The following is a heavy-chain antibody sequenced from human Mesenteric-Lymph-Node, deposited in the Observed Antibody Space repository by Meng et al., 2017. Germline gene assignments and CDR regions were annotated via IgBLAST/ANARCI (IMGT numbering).Heavy chain of an antibody. Sequence: ASVKVSCKASGYTFTGYYLEWVRQAPGRGLEWMGQINPNSGYTIFAEKFQGRVTLTREASISTVYMELTGLRSDDTAVYYCARPKWGLADFWGQGTLVTVSS. V-gene: IGHV1-2*06. CDR3: ARPKWGLADF. CDR2: INPNSGYT. D-gene: IGHD7-27*01. CDR1: GYTFTGYY. J-gene: IGHJ4*02.